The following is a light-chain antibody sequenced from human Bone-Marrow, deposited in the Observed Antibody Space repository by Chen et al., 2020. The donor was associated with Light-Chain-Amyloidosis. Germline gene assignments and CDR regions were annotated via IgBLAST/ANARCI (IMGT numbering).Light chain of an antibody. CDR2: NDD. CDR3: QSADSSGTYEVI. Sequence: SYVLTQPPSVSVAPGQTASLSCGGGDLASKSVHWYEQRPGQAPVLVMYNDDDRPSGIPERFSGSSAGTTGTLTISGVQAEDEADYHCQSADSSGTYEVIFGGGTKLTVL. CDR1: DLASKS. V-gene: IGLV3-25*03. J-gene: IGLJ2*01.